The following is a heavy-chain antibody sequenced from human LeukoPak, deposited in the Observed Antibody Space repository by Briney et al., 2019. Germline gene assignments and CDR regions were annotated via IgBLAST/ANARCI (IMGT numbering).Heavy chain of an antibody. CDR1: GFSFSYYS. Sequence: GGSLRLSCAVSGFSFSYYSMNWVRQAPGKGLEWVSSISSSSSCIYYADSVKGRFTISRDNAKNSLYLQMNSLRAEDTALYYCARYYDYDSRGYYYYFDYWGQGTLVTVSS. V-gene: IGHV3-21*01. D-gene: IGHD3-22*01. CDR3: ARYYDYDSRGYYYYFDY. J-gene: IGHJ4*02. CDR2: ISSSSSCI.